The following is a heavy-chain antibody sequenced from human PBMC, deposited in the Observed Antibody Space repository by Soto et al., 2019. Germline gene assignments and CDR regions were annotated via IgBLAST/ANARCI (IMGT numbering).Heavy chain of an antibody. CDR3: TPEGPTGIAAAGTPQYYYYYGMDV. D-gene: IGHD6-13*01. J-gene: IGHJ6*02. CDR1: GFTFSNAW. V-gene: IGHV3-15*07. Sequence: GGSLRLSCAASGFTFSNAWMNWVRQAPGKGLEWVGRIKSKTDGGTTDYAAPVKGRFTISRDDSKNTLYLQMNSLKTEDTAVYYCTPEGPTGIAAAGTPQYYYYYGMDVWGQGTTVTVSS. CDR2: IKSKTDGGTT.